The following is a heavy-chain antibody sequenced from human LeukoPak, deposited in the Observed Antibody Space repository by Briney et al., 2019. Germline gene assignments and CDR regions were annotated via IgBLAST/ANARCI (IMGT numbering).Heavy chain of an antibody. J-gene: IGHJ3*02. CDR1: GFTFSSYW. V-gene: IGHV3-7*01. CDR2: IKQDGSEK. CDR3: ARDPPKGYYYDSSGSTPTDAFDI. D-gene: IGHD3-22*01. Sequence: AGGSLRLSCAASGFTFSSYWMSWVRQAPGKGLEWVANIKQDGSEKYYVDSVKGRFTISRDNAKNSLYLQMNSLRAEDTAVYYCARDPPKGYYYDSSGSTPTDAFDIWGRGTMVTVSS.